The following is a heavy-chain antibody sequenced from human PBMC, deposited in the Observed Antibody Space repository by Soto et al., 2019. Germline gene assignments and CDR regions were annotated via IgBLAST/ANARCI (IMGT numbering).Heavy chain of an antibody. CDR2: VSGAGDYT. V-gene: IGHV3-23*01. CDR3: ARKSTVNPTRPYWYFDL. Sequence: VQLSESGGGQAQPGGSLRLSCAASGVTFSSYAMSWVRQAPGRGLEWVATVSGAGDYTYYADSVKGRFAISRDNSKTTAYLQMNSLRADDSAVYYCARKSTVNPTRPYWYFDLWGRGSLVTVSS. J-gene: IGHJ2*01. D-gene: IGHD4-4*01. CDR1: GVTFSSYA.